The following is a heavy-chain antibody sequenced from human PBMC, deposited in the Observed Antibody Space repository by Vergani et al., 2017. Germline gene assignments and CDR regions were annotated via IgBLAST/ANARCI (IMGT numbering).Heavy chain of an antibody. CDR2: IWYDGSNK. V-gene: IGHV3-33*01. CDR1: GFTFSSYG. J-gene: IGHJ4*02. CDR3: ARDPPYCSGGSCYPDY. D-gene: IGHD2-15*01. Sequence: QVQLVESGGGVVQPGRSLRLSCAASGFTFSSYGMHWVRQAPGKGLEWVAVIWYDGSNKYYADSVKGRFTISRDNSKNTLYLQMNSLRDEDTAVYYCARDPPYCSGGSCYPDYWGQGTLVTVSS.